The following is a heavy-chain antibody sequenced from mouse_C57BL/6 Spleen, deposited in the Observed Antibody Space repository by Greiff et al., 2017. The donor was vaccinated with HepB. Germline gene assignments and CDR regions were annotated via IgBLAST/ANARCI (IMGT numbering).Heavy chain of an antibody. J-gene: IGHJ3*01. Sequence: VQLQQSGAELVRPGASVKLSCTASGFNIKDYYMHWVKQRPEQCLEWIGRIDPEDGDTEYAPKFQGKATMTADTSSNTAYLQLSSLTSEDTAVYYCTGYYGSSYPFAYWGQGTLVTVSA. CDR2: IDPEDGDT. V-gene: IGHV14-1*01. CDR1: GFNIKDYY. D-gene: IGHD1-1*01. CDR3: TGYYGSSYPFAY.